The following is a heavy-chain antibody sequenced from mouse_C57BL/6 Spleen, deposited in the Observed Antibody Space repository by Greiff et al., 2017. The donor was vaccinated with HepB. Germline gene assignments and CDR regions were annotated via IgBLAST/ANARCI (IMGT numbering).Heavy chain of an antibody. CDR1: GFTFSSYA. J-gene: IGHJ1*03. CDR2: ISDGGSYT. Sequence: DVKLVESGGGLVKPGGSLKLSCAASGFTFSSYAMSWVRQTPEKRLEWVATISDGGSYTYYPDNVKGRFTISRDNAKNNLYLQMSHLKSEDTAMYYCARDRTTVKGYFDVWGTGTTVTVSS. V-gene: IGHV5-4*01. CDR3: ARDRTTVKGYFDV. D-gene: IGHD1-1*01.